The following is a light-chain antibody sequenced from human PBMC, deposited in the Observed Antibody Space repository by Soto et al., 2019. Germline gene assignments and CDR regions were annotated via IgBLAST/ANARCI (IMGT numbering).Light chain of an antibody. CDR2: DAS. V-gene: IGKV3-11*01. Sequence: EIVLTQSPATLSLSPGERATLSCRASQSVSSYLAWYQQKPGQAPRLLIYDASNRATGIPARFSGSGSGTYFTLTISSLEHEDVAVYYCQQRSNWPPLTFGGGTKVEIK. J-gene: IGKJ4*01. CDR3: QQRSNWPPLT. CDR1: QSVSSY.